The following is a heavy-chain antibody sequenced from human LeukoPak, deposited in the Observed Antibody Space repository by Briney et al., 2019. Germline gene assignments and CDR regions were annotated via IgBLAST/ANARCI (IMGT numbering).Heavy chain of an antibody. CDR2: IRSSGDT. V-gene: IGHV3-11*04. J-gene: IGHJ4*02. CDR1: VFTVSVYY. D-gene: IGHD3-16*01. CDR3: ARGLGGRRLEY. Sequence: PGQSLRLSCALSVFTVSVYYMTWVRQPPGKGREWISYIRSSGDTFYADSVKGRFTISRDDAKGSLSLQMNSLKAEDTAVYFFARGLGGRRLEYCGQGTLVTVS.